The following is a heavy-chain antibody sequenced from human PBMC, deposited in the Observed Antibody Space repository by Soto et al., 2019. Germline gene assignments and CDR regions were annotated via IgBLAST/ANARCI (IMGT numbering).Heavy chain of an antibody. CDR3: ARDGGFYYGMDV. CDR1: GGSISSYY. CDR2: IYYSGST. Sequence: QVQLQESGPGLVKPSETLSLTCTVSGGSISSYYWSWIRQPPGKGLEWIGYIYYSGSTNYNPSLMSRVTISVDTSKNQFSLKLSSVTAADTAVYYCARDGGFYYGMDVWGQGTTVTVSS. D-gene: IGHD3-3*01. J-gene: IGHJ6*02. V-gene: IGHV4-59*01.